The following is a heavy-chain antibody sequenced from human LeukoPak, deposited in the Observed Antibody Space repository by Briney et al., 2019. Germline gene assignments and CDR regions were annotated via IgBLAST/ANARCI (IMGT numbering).Heavy chain of an antibody. V-gene: IGHV3-21*01. CDR1: GFTLSSHS. D-gene: IGHD1-14*01. Sequence: PGGSLRLSCAASGFTLSSHSMNWVRQAPGKGPEWVSSISSSGSYIYAADSVKGRFTIYRDNANISLYLQMHSLRDEDTAVSYCARGENTMTQPGYYYGMDVWGQGTTVTVSS. CDR2: ISSSGSYI. J-gene: IGHJ6*02. CDR3: ARGENTMTQPGYYYGMDV.